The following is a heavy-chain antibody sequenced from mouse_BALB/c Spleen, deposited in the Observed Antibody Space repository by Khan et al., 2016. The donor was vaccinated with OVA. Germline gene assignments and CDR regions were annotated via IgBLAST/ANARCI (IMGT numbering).Heavy chain of an antibody. CDR3: TRDRIDY. J-gene: IGHJ2*01. CDR1: GYTFTTYW. Sequence: QVQLQQSGAELAKPGASVKMSCKTSGYTFTTYWMHWVKQRPGQGLEWIGYINPTSGHTDYNEKFKDKATLSADKSSSTAYMQLSSLTSEDSAAYYCTRDRIDYWGQGTTLTVSS. CDR2: INPTSGHT. V-gene: IGHV1-7*01.